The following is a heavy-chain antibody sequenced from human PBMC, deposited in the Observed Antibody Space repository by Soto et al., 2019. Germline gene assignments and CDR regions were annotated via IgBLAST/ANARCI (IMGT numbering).Heavy chain of an antibody. Sequence: SETLSLTCTVSGDSISGGASFWSWIRQPPGKGLEWIANVYYSGSSYYNPSLKSRLTVSVDTTKNQFSLQLKSMTAADTAVYYCAKLSCTSSTCYFPGWFDPWGQGTLVTVSS. CDR2: VYYSGSS. V-gene: IGHV4-31*03. J-gene: IGHJ5*02. CDR3: AKLSCTSSTCYFPGWFDP. CDR1: GDSISGGASF. D-gene: IGHD2-2*01.